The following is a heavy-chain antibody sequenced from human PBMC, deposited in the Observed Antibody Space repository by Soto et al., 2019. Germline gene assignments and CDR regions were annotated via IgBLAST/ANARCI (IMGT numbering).Heavy chain of an antibody. Sequence: SETLSLTCTVSGDSISGGASFWSWIRQPPGKGLEWIANVYYSGSSYYNPSLKSRLTVSVDTTKNQFSLQLKSMTAADTAVYYCAKLSCTSSTCYFPGWFDPWGQGTLVTVSS. CDR2: VYYSGSS. V-gene: IGHV4-31*03. J-gene: IGHJ5*02. CDR3: AKLSCTSSTCYFPGWFDP. CDR1: GDSISGGASF. D-gene: IGHD2-2*01.